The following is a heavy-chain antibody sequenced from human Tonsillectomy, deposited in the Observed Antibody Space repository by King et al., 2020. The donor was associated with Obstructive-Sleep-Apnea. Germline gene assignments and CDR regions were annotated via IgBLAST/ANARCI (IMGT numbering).Heavy chain of an antibody. CDR3: TRSRDGYNWGWFDP. CDR2: IRIKAYGGAT. CDR1: GFTFGEYA. J-gene: IGHJ5*02. V-gene: IGHV3-49*03. D-gene: IGHD5-24*01. Sequence: VQLVESGGGLVQPGRSLRLSCTASGFTFGEYAMSGFRQAPGKGLEWVGFIRIKAYGGATEYDASVKGRFTISRDDSKSIAYLQMNSLKTEDTAVYYCTRSRDGYNWGWFDPWGQGTLVTVSS.